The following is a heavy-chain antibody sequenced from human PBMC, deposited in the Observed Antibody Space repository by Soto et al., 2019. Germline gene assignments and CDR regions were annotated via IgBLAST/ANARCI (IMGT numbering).Heavy chain of an antibody. CDR2: IYYSGST. CDR3: ARRVYPDYYMDV. V-gene: IGHV4-61*08. J-gene: IGHJ6*03. CDR1: GGSISVSGGSTTYDY. Sequence: PSETLSLTCTVSGGSISVSGGSTTYDYWSWIRQSPGKGLEWIGYIYYSGSTNYNPSLKSRVTISVDTSKNQFSLQLSSVTAADTAVYYCARRVYPDYYMDVWGKGTTVTVSS.